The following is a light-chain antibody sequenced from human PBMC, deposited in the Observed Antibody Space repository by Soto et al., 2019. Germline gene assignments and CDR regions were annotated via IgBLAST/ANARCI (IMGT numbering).Light chain of an antibody. CDR3: QSSDSSMSGYV. Sequence: QSVLTQPPSVSGAPGQRVTISCTGSSSNIGAGYDVHWYQQLPGTAPKLLIYGNSNRPSGVPDRFSGSKSGTSASLAITGLQAEDEPDYYCQSSDSSMSGYVFGTGTKGTVL. CDR2: GNS. CDR1: SSNIGAGYD. V-gene: IGLV1-40*01. J-gene: IGLJ1*01.